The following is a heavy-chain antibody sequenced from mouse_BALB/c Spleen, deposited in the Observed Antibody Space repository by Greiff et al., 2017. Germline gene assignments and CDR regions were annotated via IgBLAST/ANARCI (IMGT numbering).Heavy chain of an antibody. Sequence: EVKLMESGGGLVKPGGSLKLSCAASGFTFSDYSMYWVRQTPEKRLEWVATISDGGSYTYYPDSVKGRFTISRDNAKNNLYLQMSSLKSEDTAMYYCARNDLSNSFAYWGQGTLVTVSA. J-gene: IGHJ3*01. CDR2: ISDGGSYT. D-gene: IGHD4-1*01. CDR3: ARNDLSNSFAY. CDR1: GFTFSDYS. V-gene: IGHV5-4*02.